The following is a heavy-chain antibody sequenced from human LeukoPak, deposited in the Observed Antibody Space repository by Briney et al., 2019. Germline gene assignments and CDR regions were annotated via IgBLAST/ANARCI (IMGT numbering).Heavy chain of an antibody. J-gene: IGHJ4*02. CDR1: GITVSNYG. D-gene: IGHD3-22*01. CDR3: AKRGVVIRVILVGFHKEAYYFDS. CDR2: ISGSGGGI. V-gene: IGHV3-23*01. Sequence: PGGSLRLSCAVSGITVSNYGMSWVRQAPGKGLEWVAGISGSGGGINYADSVKGRFTISRDNFKNTLYLQMNSLRAEDTAVYLCAKRGVVIRVILVGFHKEAYYFDSWGQGALVTVSS.